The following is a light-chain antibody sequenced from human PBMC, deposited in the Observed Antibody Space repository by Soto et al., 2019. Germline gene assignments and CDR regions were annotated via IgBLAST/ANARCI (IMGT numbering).Light chain of an antibody. Sequence: QSALTQPASVSGSPGQSITISCIGTSSDFGSYNYVSWYQHHPGKAPKLVISEVSNRPSGVSYRFSGSKSGNTASLTISGLQAEDEAEYYCSSYTNINTRACVFGTGTKLTVL. CDR2: EVS. CDR3: SSYTNINTRACV. V-gene: IGLV2-14*01. J-gene: IGLJ1*01. CDR1: SSDFGSYNY.